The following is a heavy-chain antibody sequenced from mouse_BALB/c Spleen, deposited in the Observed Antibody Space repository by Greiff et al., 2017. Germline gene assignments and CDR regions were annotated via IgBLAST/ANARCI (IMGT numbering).Heavy chain of an antibody. J-gene: IGHJ3*01. CDR1: GFTFSSYA. CDR3: ARGGDGARNFPFAY. D-gene: IGHD2-3*01. CDR2: ISSGGST. V-gene: IGHV5-6-5*01. Sequence: EVQLVESGGGLVKPGGSLKLSCAASGFTFSSYAMSWVRQTPEKRLEWVASISSGGSTYYPDSVKGRFTISRDNARNILYLQMSSLRSEDTAMYYCARGGDGARNFPFAYWGQGTLVTVSA.